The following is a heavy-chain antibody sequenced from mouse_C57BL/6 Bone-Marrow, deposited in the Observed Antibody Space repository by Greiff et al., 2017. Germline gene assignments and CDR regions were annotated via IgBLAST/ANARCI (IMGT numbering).Heavy chain of an antibody. V-gene: IGHV2-3*01. CDR1: GFSLTSYG. CDR3: AKPGDYNAMDY. CDR2: IWGDGSA. Sequence: VQLVESGPGLVAPSQSLSITCTVSGFSLTSYGVSWVRQPPGQGLEWLGVIWGDGSANYHSALISRLSISKDNSKSQVFLKLNSLLTDDTAAYYCAKPGDYNAMDYWGQGTSVTVSS. J-gene: IGHJ4*01.